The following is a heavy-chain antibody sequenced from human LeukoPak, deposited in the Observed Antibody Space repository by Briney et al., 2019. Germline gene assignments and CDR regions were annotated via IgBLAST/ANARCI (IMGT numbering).Heavy chain of an antibody. V-gene: IGHV3-20*04. J-gene: IGHJ4*02. CDR2: INWNGGRT. D-gene: IGHD2-21*02. Sequence: GGSLRLSCAASRFTFDDYGMSWLRQAPGKGLVWGSGINWNGGRTGYADSVKGSFTISRDNAKNSMYLQVNSLRAEDTALFYCARDGQSCCGGYCYSFSGYWGQGTLVTVSS. CDR1: RFTFDDYG. CDR3: ARDGQSCCGGYCYSFSGY.